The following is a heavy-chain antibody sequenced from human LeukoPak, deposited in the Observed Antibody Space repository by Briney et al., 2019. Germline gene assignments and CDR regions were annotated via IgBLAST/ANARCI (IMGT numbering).Heavy chain of an antibody. V-gene: IGHV3-64*01. CDR1: GFTFSIYA. Sequence: GGSLRLSCAASGFTFSIYAMHWVRQAPGKGLEYVSAITSNGGSAYYANSVKGRFTISRDNSKNTLYLQMGSLRAADMAVYYCAREYCDSTTCYKTIDCWGQGTLVTVSS. D-gene: IGHD2-2*02. J-gene: IGHJ4*02. CDR3: AREYCDSTTCYKTIDC. CDR2: ITSNGGSA.